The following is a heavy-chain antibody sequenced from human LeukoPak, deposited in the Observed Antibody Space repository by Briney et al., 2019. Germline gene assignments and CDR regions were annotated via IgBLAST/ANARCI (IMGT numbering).Heavy chain of an antibody. CDR1: VFTFSSYW. Sequence: GGSLRLSCAASVFTFSSYWISWVRQAPGKGLEWVAHIKQDGSEKYYVDSVKGRFTISRDNAKNSLYLQMNSLRAEETAVYYCAKYYYDSSGYYWSDDAFDIWGQGTMVTVSS. CDR2: IKQDGSEK. D-gene: IGHD3-22*01. V-gene: IGHV3-7*01. J-gene: IGHJ3*02. CDR3: AKYYYDSSGYYWSDDAFDI.